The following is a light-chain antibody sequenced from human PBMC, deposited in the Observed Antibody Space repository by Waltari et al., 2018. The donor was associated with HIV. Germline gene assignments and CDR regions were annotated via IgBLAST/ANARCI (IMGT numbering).Light chain of an antibody. V-gene: IGLV6-57*01. CDR3: SSYTTSSTWV. CDR2: EDN. CDR1: SGSIASNY. J-gene: IGLJ3*02. Sequence: NFMLTQPHSVSESPGKTVTISCTRSSGSIASNYVQWYQQRPGSSPTTVISEDNQRPSGVPDRFSGSIDSSSNAASLTISGLKTEDEADYYCSSYTTSSTWVFGGGTTLTVL.